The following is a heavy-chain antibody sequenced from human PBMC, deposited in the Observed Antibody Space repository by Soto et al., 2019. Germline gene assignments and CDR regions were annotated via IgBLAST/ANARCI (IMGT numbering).Heavy chain of an antibody. CDR1: GFTFSSYG. Sequence: PGGSLRLSCGASGFTFSSYGMHWGRQAPGKGVEGGAVIWYDGSNKYYADSVKGRFTISRDNSKNTLYLQMNSLRAEDTAVYYCARDSLDCSGGSCYSYYYYGMDVWGQGTTVTVSS. D-gene: IGHD2-15*01. CDR2: IWYDGSNK. J-gene: IGHJ6*02. CDR3: ARDSLDCSGGSCYSYYYYGMDV. V-gene: IGHV3-33*01.